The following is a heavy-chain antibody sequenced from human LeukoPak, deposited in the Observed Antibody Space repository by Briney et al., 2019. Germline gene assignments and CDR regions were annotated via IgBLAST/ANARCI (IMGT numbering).Heavy chain of an antibody. CDR1: GGPLSSGSYY. D-gene: IGHD3-22*01. V-gene: IGHV4-61*02. Sequence: SETLSLTCTVSGGPLSSGSYYWSWIRQPAGKGLEWIGRIYTSGSTNYNPSLKSRVTISVDTSKNQFSLKLSSVTAADTAVYYCARGGDYYDSSGPSVWYFDLWGRGTLVTVSS. J-gene: IGHJ2*01. CDR3: ARGGDYYDSSGPSVWYFDL. CDR2: IYTSGST.